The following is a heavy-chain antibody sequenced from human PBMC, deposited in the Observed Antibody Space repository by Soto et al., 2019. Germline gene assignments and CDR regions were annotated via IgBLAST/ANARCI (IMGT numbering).Heavy chain of an antibody. D-gene: IGHD3-9*01. V-gene: IGHV1-8*01. CDR3: ARGQLRYFDWLAHYGMDV. CDR1: GYTFTSYD. J-gene: IGHJ6*02. Sequence: ASVKVSCKASGYTFTSYDINWVRQATGQGLEWMGWMNPNSGNTGYAQKFQGRVTMTRNTSISTAYMELSSLRSEDTAVYYCARGQLRYFDWLAHYGMDVLGQVTTDTVSS. CDR2: MNPNSGNT.